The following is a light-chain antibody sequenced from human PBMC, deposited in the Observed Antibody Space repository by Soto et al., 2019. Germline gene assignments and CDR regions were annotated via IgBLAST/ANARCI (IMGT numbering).Light chain of an antibody. V-gene: IGKV3-20*01. Sequence: EVVLTQSPGTLSLSPGERATLSCRASQSLGSSQLAWYQQKPGQAPRPLIYAASNRATGIPDRFSGSGSGTDFTLTISRLEPEDFAVYWCQQYDSSPRTFGQGTKVDIK. CDR2: AAS. J-gene: IGKJ1*01. CDR1: QSLGSSQ. CDR3: QQYDSSPRT.